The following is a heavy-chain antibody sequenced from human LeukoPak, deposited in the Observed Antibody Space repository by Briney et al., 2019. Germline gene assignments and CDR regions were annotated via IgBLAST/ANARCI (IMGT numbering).Heavy chain of an antibody. J-gene: IGHJ6*02. D-gene: IGHD6-13*01. CDR3: AKGIAAAGLYYYNGMDL. CDR1: GFPFSSYA. V-gene: IGHV3-23*01. Sequence: GGSLRLSCAASGFPFSSYAVSWVRQAPGRGLEWVSAISGSGGSTYYADSVKGRFTISRDNSKNTLYLQMNSLRAEDTAVYYCAKGIAAAGLYYYNGMDLWGQGTTVTVSS. CDR2: ISGSGGST.